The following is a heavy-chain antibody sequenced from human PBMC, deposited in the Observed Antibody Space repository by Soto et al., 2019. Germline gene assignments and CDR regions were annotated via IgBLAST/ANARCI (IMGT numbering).Heavy chain of an antibody. J-gene: IGHJ6*02. CDR1: GFTFGSYV. CDR3: AKKAVPDSSINYYGMDV. V-gene: IGHV3-23*01. Sequence: GGSLRLSCAGTGFTFGSYVMNWVRQAPGKGLGWVSGLSGSGKTTYYTDSVTGRFTISRDNSRNILYLQMSSLRADDSAIYYCAKKAVPDSSINYYGMDVWGQGATVTVSS. D-gene: IGHD2-2*01. CDR2: LSGSGKTT.